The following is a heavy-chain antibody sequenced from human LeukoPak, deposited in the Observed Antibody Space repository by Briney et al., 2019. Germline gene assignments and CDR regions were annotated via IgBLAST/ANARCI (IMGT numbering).Heavy chain of an antibody. D-gene: IGHD2-15*01. CDR3: ARGVVVVAANDY. Sequence: GGSLRLSCAASGFTFGSYEMNWVRQAPGKGLEWVSYISSSGSTIYYADSVKGRFTISRDNAKNSLYLQMNSLRAEDTAVYYCARGVVVVAANDYWGQGTLVTVSS. V-gene: IGHV3-48*03. J-gene: IGHJ4*02. CDR1: GFTFGSYE. CDR2: ISSSGSTI.